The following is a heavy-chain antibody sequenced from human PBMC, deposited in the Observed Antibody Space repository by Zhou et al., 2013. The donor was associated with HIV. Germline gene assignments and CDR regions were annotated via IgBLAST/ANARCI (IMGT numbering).Heavy chain of an antibody. V-gene: IGHV1-24*01. CDR1: GYTLTDLL. CDR2: FDPEGRET. D-gene: IGHD4-4*01. Sequence: QVQLLQSGAEVKEPGASVKVSCKVSGYTLTDLLIHWVRQTPGSGPEWLGRFDPEGRETTYSQKFQGRVTMTGDISADTAYFEATRLTPDDTAIYYCAIDRVLQQRLENTLAIWGQGTWVSVSS. J-gene: IGHJ3*02. CDR3: AIDRVLQQRLENTLAI.